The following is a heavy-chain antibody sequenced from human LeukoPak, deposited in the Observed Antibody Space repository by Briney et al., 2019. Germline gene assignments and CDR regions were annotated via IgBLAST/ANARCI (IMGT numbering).Heavy chain of an antibody. CDR2: IYYSGST. CDR1: GGSISSRSYY. CDR3: ARESTSEGSSSFDY. V-gene: IGHV4-39*07. J-gene: IGHJ4*02. D-gene: IGHD6-6*01. Sequence: PSETLSLTCTVSGGSISSRSYYWGWIRQPPGKGLEWIGSIYYSGSTYYNPSLKSRVTISVDTSKNQFSLRLSSVTAADTAVYYCARESTSEGSSSFDYWGQGTLVTVSS.